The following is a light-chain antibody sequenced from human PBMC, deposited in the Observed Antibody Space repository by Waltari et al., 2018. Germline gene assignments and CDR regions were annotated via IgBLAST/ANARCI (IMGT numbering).Light chain of an antibody. V-gene: IGLV2-14*03. Sequence: QSALTQPASVSGSPEQSITISCTGTTSDVGSYNYVSWSQQHPAKPPKHMVYDFPNRPSGVFNRFSGSKSGNTASLTISGLQAEDEADYYCSSYTSINTLVVFGGGTKLTVL. J-gene: IGLJ2*01. CDR3: SSYTSINTLVV. CDR1: TSDVGSYNY. CDR2: DFP.